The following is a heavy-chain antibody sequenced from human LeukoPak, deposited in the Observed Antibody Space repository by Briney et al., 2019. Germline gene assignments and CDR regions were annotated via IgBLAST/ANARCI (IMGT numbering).Heavy chain of an antibody. V-gene: IGHV3-21*01. Sequence: GGSLRLSCAASGFTFSSYSMNWVRQAPGKGLEWVSSISSSSSYIYYADSVKGRFTISRDNSKNSLYLQMNSLRAEDTAVYYCARDKVTYGDYADWFDPLVQGTLVTVSS. CDR3: ARDKVTYGDYADWFDP. CDR1: GFTFSSYS. CDR2: ISSSSSYI. D-gene: IGHD4-17*01. J-gene: IGHJ5*02.